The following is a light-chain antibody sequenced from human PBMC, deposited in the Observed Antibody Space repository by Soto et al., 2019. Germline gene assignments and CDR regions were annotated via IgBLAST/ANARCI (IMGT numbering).Light chain of an antibody. V-gene: IGKV1-5*01. CDR2: DAS. CDR3: QQYNSYSGT. CDR1: QGISSW. J-gene: IGKJ1*01. Sequence: DIQMTQSPSTLSASVGDRVTITCRASQGISSWLAWYQQKPGKAPKLLIYDASSLESGVPSRFSGSGSGTEFTLTISSLQPDEFATYYCQQYNSYSGTFGQGTKVEIK.